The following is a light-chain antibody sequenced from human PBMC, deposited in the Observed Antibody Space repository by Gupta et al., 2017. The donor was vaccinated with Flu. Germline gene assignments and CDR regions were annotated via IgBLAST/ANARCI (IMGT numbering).Light chain of an antibody. CDR1: QSISSW. J-gene: IGKJ1*01. CDR2: TSS. V-gene: IGKV1-5*03. Sequence: IQMTQSPSTLSASVGDRVTITCRASQSISSWLAWYQQQPGKAPKFRSYTSSSFESVVPSMFSSSGSGTFSILIISRLPPDYVASYYCQQYNWPGTFGQGTKLEIK. CDR3: QQYNWPGT.